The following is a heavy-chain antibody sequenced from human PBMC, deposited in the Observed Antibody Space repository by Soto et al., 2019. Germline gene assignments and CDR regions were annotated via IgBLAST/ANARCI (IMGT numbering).Heavy chain of an antibody. CDR1: GYTFSAYY. V-gene: IGHV1-2*02. D-gene: IGHD6-19*01. J-gene: IGHJ4*02. CDR3: ARVRGEVGSGWFYGH. CDR2: INPITAAT. Sequence: ASVKVSCKASGYTFSAYYIHWVRQARGQGLEWMGWINPITAATKYSQKFQGRVTMTRDSSISTACMELSRLRSDDTAFYYCARVRGEVGSGWFYGHWGRGTLVTVSS.